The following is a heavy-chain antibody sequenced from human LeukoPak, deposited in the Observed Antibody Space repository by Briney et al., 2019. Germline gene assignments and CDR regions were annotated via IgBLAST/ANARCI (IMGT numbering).Heavy chain of an antibody. Sequence: PARSLRLSRAASGFTFSRYSINWVRQAPGKGLEWVSSISSSSTYIYYADSVKGRFTISRDNSKNSVSLQMNSLRAEDTAVYYCARGAKSRAAVAVDYYYYGMDVWGQGTTVTVSS. D-gene: IGHD6-19*01. V-gene: IGHV3-21*01. CDR1: GFTFSRYS. CDR2: ISSSSTYI. J-gene: IGHJ6*02. CDR3: ARGAKSRAAVAVDYYYYGMDV.